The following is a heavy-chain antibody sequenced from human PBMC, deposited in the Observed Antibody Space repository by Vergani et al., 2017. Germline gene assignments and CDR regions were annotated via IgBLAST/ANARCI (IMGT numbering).Heavy chain of an antibody. J-gene: IGHJ4*02. D-gene: IGHD1-7*01. CDR3: AKGMGPRTGTNDY. CDR1: GFTFDDYA. CDR2: ISYDGSNK. V-gene: IGHV3-30*18. Sequence: VQLVESGGGLVQPGRSLRLSCAASGFTFDDYAMHWVRQAPGKGLEWVAVISYDGSNKYYADSVKGRFTISRDNSKNTLYLQMNSLRAEDTALYYCAKGMGPRTGTNDYWGQGTLVTVSS.